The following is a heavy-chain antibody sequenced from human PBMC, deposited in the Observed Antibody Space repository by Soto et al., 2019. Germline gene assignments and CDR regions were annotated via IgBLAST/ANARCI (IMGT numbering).Heavy chain of an antibody. CDR2: ISGSGGST. Sequence: GGSLRLSCAASGFTFSDYYMSWVRQAPGKGLEWVSAISGSGGSTYYADSVKGRFTISRDNSKNTLYLQMNSLRAEDTAVYYCAKEGYYDSSGYVIDYWGQGTLVTVSS. V-gene: IGHV3-23*01. D-gene: IGHD3-22*01. CDR3: AKEGYYDSSGYVIDY. CDR1: GFTFSDYY. J-gene: IGHJ4*02.